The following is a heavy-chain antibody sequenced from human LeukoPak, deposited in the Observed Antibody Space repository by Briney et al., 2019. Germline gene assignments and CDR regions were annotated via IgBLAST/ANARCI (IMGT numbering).Heavy chain of an antibody. Sequence: TGGSLRLSCAASGFSFSSYSMNWVRQAPGKGLEWVSSISSSSDYIYYADSVKGRFTVSRDNAKNSLYLQMSSLRAEDTAVYYCARSRVRGPMNDWGQGTLVTVSS. V-gene: IGHV3-21*01. CDR3: ARSRVRGPMND. J-gene: IGHJ4*02. CDR2: ISSSSDYI. D-gene: IGHD3-10*01. CDR1: GFSFSSYS.